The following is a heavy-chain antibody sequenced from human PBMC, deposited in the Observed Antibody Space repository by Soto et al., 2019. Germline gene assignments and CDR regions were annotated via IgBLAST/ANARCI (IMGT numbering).Heavy chain of an antibody. D-gene: IGHD1-1*01. J-gene: IGHJ5*02. CDR1: GFTFSSYG. CDR2: IYHTGIT. CDR3: ARDGTRTLRDWFDP. Sequence: PGGSLRLSCAASGFTFSSYGMHWVRQSPGQGLEWIGDIYHTGITNYKPSLQSRVTISVDKSKNEFSLNLTSLTAADTAVYYCARDGTRTLRDWFDPLGQVISVTVSS. V-gene: IGHV4-4*02.